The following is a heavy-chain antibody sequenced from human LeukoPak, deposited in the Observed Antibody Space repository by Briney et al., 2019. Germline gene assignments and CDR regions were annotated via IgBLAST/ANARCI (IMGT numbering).Heavy chain of an antibody. Sequence: AGGSLRLSCVASGFTFSTYGMHWVRQAPGKGLEWVAVIWYEGSNKYYADSVKGRFTISRDNAKNSLYLQMNSLRAEDTAVYYCARPSRPYRSSEYFQHWGQGTLVIVSS. D-gene: IGHD6-13*01. J-gene: IGHJ1*01. CDR2: IWYEGSNK. V-gene: IGHV3-33*01. CDR3: ARPSRPYRSSEYFQH. CDR1: GFTFSTYG.